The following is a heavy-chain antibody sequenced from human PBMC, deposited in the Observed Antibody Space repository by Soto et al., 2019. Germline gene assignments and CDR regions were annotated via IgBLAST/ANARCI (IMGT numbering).Heavy chain of an antibody. J-gene: IGHJ6*02. CDR1: GFTFSSYA. D-gene: IGHD3-10*01. V-gene: IGHV3-23*01. Sequence: EVQLLESGRGLVQPGGSLRLSCAASGFTFSSYAMSWVRQAPGKGLEWVSAISGSGGSTYYADSVKGRFTISRDNSKNTMYLQMNSLRAEDTAVYYCAKDQAKYYYGSGSYRSPPTPFMDVWGQGTTVTVSS. CDR3: AKDQAKYYYGSGSYRSPPTPFMDV. CDR2: ISGSGGST.